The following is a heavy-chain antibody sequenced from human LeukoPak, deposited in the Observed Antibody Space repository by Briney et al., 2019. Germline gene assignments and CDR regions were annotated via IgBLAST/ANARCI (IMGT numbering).Heavy chain of an antibody. D-gene: IGHD3-10*01. V-gene: IGHV1-8*03. Sequence: ASVKVSCKASRYTFTSYDINWVRQATGQGLEWMGWMNPNSGNTGYAQKFQGRVTITRNTSISTAYMELSSLRSEDTAVYYCARAENFMVRGVIRYWGQGTLVTVSS. CDR1: RYTFTSYD. CDR3: ARAENFMVRGVIRY. CDR2: MNPNSGNT. J-gene: IGHJ4*02.